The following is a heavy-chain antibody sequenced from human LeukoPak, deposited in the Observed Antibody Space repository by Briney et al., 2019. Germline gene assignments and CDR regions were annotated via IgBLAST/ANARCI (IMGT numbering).Heavy chain of an antibody. CDR3: ARQAAAEGCYYYGMDV. CDR2: IYPGDSDT. Sequence: GESLKISCKGSGYSFTSYWIGWVRQMPGKGLEWMGIIYPGDSDTRYSPSFQGQVTISADKSISTAYLQWSSLKASDTAMYYCARQAAAEGCYYYGMDVWGQGTTVTVSS. CDR1: GYSFTSYW. V-gene: IGHV5-51*01. D-gene: IGHD6-13*01. J-gene: IGHJ6*02.